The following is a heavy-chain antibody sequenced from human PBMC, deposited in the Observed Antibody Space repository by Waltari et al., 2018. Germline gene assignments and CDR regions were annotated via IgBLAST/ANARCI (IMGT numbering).Heavy chain of an antibody. V-gene: IGHV1-69*01. CDR1: GGTFSSYA. CDR3: ARDSVAARPSYYYGMDV. Sequence: QVQLVQSGAEVKKPGSSVKVSCKASGGTFSSYAISWVRQAPGQGLEWMGGIVPIFGTANDAQKFQGRVTITADESTSTAYMELSSLRAEDTAVYYCARDSVAARPSYYYGMDVWGQGTTVTVSS. D-gene: IGHD6-6*01. CDR2: IVPIFGTA. J-gene: IGHJ6*02.